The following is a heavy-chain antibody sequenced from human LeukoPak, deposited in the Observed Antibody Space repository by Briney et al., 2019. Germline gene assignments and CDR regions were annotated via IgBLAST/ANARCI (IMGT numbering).Heavy chain of an antibody. Sequence: SVKLSCKASGGTFSSYTISWVRQAPGQGLEWMGRIIPILGIANYAQKFQGRVTITADKSTSTAYTELSSLRSEDTAVYYCARDPVAVAGRYYYYYGMDVWGKGTTVTVSS. CDR2: IIPILGIA. CDR3: ARDPVAVAGRYYYYYGMDV. CDR1: GGTFSSYT. D-gene: IGHD6-19*01. V-gene: IGHV1-69*04. J-gene: IGHJ6*04.